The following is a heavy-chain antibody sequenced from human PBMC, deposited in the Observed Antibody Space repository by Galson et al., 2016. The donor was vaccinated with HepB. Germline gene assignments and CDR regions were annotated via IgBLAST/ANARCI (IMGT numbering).Heavy chain of an antibody. CDR3: ARDLSGSSSRTY. CDR2: INPGNGNT. Sequence: SVKVSCKASGYNFATYALHWVRQAPGQSLEWMGWINPGNGNTQYSQKFQDRVAIAWDTSATAAHMEVSGLTSEDTAVYYCARDLSGSSSRTYWGQGTLVTVSS. CDR1: GYNFATYA. J-gene: IGHJ4*02. D-gene: IGHD6-6*01. V-gene: IGHV1-3*01.